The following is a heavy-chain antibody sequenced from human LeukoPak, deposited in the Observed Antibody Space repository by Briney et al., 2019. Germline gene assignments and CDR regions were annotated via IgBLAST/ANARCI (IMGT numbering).Heavy chain of an antibody. CDR3: ARAGDSSGNFDY. J-gene: IGHJ4*02. Sequence: PSETLSLTCTVSGGSIGSGSYYWSWIRQPAGKGLEWIGRIYTSGSTNYNPSLKSRVTISVDTSKNQFSLKLSSVTAADTAVYYCARAGDSSGNFDYWGQGTLVTVSS. CDR2: IYTSGST. CDR1: GGSIGSGSYY. D-gene: IGHD3-22*01. V-gene: IGHV4-61*02.